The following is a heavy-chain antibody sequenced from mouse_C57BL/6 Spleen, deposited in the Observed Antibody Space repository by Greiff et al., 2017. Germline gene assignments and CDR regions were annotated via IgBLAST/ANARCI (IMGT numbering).Heavy chain of an antibody. CDR1: GYTFTSYW. CDR3: HYYGSSYYAMDY. D-gene: IGHD1-1*01. CDR2: IHPNSGST. V-gene: IGHV1-64*01. Sequence: QVQLQQPGAELVKPGASVKLSYKASGYTFTSYWMHWVKQRPGQGLEWIGMIHPNSGSTNYNEKFKSKATLTVDKSSSTAYMQLSSLTSEDSAVYYCHYYGSSYYAMDYWGQGTSVTVSS. J-gene: IGHJ4*01.